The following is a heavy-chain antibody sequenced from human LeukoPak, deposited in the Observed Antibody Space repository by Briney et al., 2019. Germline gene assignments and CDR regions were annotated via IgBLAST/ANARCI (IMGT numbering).Heavy chain of an antibody. D-gene: IGHD3-9*01. CDR1: GFTFSSYW. J-gene: IGHJ4*02. CDR3: AKGTYYDILAY. Sequence: PGGSLRLSCAASGFTFSSYWMSWVRQAPGKGLEWVANIKQDGSEKYYVDSVKGRFTISRDNSKNTLYLQMNSLRAEDTALYYCAKGTYYDILAYWGQGTLVTVSS. CDR2: IKQDGSEK. V-gene: IGHV3-7*03.